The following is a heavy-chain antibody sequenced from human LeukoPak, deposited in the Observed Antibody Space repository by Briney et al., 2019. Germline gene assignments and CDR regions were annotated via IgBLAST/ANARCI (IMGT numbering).Heavy chain of an antibody. Sequence: PSETLSLTCAVYGGSFSGYYWSWIRQPPGKGLEWIGEINHSGSTNYNPSLKSRVTISVDTSKNQFSLKLSSVTAADTAVYYCARYHYLRGFDYWGQGTLVTVSS. D-gene: IGHD2-2*01. CDR1: GGSFSGYY. CDR2: INHSGST. J-gene: IGHJ4*02. V-gene: IGHV4-34*01. CDR3: ARYHYLRGFDY.